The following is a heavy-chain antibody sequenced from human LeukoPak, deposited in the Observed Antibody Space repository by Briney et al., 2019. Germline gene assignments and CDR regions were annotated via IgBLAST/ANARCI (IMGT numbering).Heavy chain of an antibody. D-gene: IGHD6-13*01. CDR3: SYSTGWYYFDY. J-gene: IGHJ4*02. CDR1: GFTFRSYT. V-gene: IGHV3-21*01. CDR2: ISSSIHI. Sequence: GGSLRLSCAASGFTFRSYTMKWVPPAPGKGREWVSSISSSIHIFDADAVKDRFIIFRNNDKNSLYLQINSRRAEDTAVFYCSYSTGWYYFDYWGQGTLVTVSP.